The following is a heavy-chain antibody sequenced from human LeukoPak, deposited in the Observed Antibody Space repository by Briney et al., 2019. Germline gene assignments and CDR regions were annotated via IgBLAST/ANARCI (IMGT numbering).Heavy chain of an antibody. Sequence: PSETLSLTCTVSGGSVSSGSYYWSWIRQPPGKGLEWIGYIYYSGSTNYNPSLKSRVTISVDTSKNQFSLKLSSVTTADTAVYYCASSGNDAFDIWGQGTMVTVSS. CDR2: IYYSGST. V-gene: IGHV4-61*01. CDR1: GGSVSSGSYY. CDR3: ASSGNDAFDI. D-gene: IGHD2-15*01. J-gene: IGHJ3*02.